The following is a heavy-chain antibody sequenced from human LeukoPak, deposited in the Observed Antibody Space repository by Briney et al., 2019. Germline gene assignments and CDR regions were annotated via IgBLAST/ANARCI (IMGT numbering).Heavy chain of an antibody. CDR3: ARVVVAATFDY. J-gene: IGHJ4*02. CDR2: ISSSGSTI. CDR1: GFTVSSSY. V-gene: IGHV3-11*04. D-gene: IGHD2-15*01. Sequence: GGSLRLSCAASGFTVSSSYMSWIRQAPGKGLEWVSYISSSGSTIHYADSVKGRFTISRDNAKNSLYLQMNSLRAEDTAVYYCARVVVAATFDYWGQGTLVAVSS.